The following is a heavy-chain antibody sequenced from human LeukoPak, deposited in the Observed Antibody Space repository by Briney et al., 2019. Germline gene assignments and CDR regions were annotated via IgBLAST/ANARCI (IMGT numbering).Heavy chain of an antibody. CDR1: GLTFSNYG. V-gene: IGHV3-30*02. Sequence: PGGSLRLSCAASGLTFSNYGIHWVRQAPGKGLEWVTFIRYDGSNQYYTDSVKGRFTLSRDNSKSTLYLRMNSLRPEDTAVYYCAKGYSGYDSTLDYWGQGTLVIVSS. D-gene: IGHD5-12*01. CDR3: AKGYSGYDSTLDY. J-gene: IGHJ4*02. CDR2: IRYDGSNQ.